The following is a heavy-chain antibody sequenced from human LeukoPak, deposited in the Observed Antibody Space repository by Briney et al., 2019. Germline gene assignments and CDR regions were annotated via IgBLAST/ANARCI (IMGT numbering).Heavy chain of an antibody. D-gene: IGHD6-19*01. CDR3: ARESTEEQWLVRDFQH. Sequence: PGGSLRLSCAASGFTFSSYSMNWVRQAPGKGLEWVSYISSSSSTIYYADSVRGRFTISRDNAKNSLYLQMNSLRAEDTAVYYCARESTEEQWLVRDFQHWGQGTLVTVSS. CDR1: GFTFSSYS. CDR2: ISSSSSTI. V-gene: IGHV3-48*01. J-gene: IGHJ1*01.